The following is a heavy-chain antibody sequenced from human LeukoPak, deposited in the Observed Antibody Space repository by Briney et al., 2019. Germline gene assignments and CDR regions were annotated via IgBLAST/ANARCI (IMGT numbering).Heavy chain of an antibody. CDR2: ITGSGGST. CDR1: GFTFSSYA. CDR3: TTERNWVFDY. Sequence: GGSLRLSCAASGFTFSSYAMSWVRQAPGKGLEWVSAITGSGGSTYYADSVKGRFTISRDNSKNTLYVQMNSLRAEDTAVYYCTTERNWVFDYWGQGTLVTVSS. J-gene: IGHJ4*02. D-gene: IGHD7-27*01. V-gene: IGHV3-23*01.